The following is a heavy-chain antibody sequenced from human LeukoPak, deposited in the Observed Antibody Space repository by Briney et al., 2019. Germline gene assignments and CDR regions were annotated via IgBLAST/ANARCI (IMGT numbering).Heavy chain of an antibody. CDR2: IYYSGST. J-gene: IGHJ4*02. D-gene: IGHD3-9*01. CDR1: GGSISSGGYY. V-gene: IGHV4-31*03. CDR3: ARLRYFDWLGKYYFDY. Sequence: SQTLSLTCTVSGGSISSGGYYWSWIRQHPGKGLEWIGYIYYSGSTYYNPSLKSRVTISVDTSKNQFSLKLSSVTAADTAVYYCARLRYFDWLGKYYFDYWGQGTLVTVSS.